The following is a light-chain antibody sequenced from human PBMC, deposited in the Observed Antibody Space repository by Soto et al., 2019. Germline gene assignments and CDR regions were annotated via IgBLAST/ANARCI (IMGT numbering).Light chain of an antibody. CDR1: SSDVGGYNY. Sequence: QSALTQSASVSGSPGQSITISCTGTSSDVGGYNYVSWYQQHPGKAPKLMIYDVSNRPSGVSNRFSGSKSGNTASLTISGLQAEDEADYYCFSYTSSSTLYVVFAGGTKLTVL. CDR2: DVS. V-gene: IGLV2-14*01. J-gene: IGLJ2*01. CDR3: FSYTSSSTLYVV.